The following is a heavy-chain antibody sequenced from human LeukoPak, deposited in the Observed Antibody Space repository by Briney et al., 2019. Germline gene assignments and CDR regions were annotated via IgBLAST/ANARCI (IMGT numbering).Heavy chain of an antibody. CDR3: AREGPHGSGIYYNPLDY. D-gene: IGHD3-10*01. CDR1: GGSISSYY. Sequence: RTSETLSLTCTVSGGSISSYYWSWIRQPPGKGLEWIGYIYYSGSTNYNPSLKSRVTISVDTSKNQFSLKLISVTAADTALYYCAREGPHGSGIYYNPLDYWGQGALVIVSS. J-gene: IGHJ4*02. CDR2: IYYSGST. V-gene: IGHV4-59*12.